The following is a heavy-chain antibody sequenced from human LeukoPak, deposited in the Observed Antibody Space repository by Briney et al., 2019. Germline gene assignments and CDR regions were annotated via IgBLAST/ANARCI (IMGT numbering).Heavy chain of an antibody. V-gene: IGHV3-23*01. CDR3: ATNTSSWSFDY. Sequence: PGGSLRLSCAASGLSFISYAMSCVRQAAGEWLEWVSAIRGSGAGAYYADSVKGRFTISRDNSKNTLYLQMHSLRAKDTAVYYCATNTSSWSFDYWGQGTLVTVSS. J-gene: IGHJ4*02. CDR1: GLSFISYA. D-gene: IGHD6-13*01. CDR2: IRGSGAGA.